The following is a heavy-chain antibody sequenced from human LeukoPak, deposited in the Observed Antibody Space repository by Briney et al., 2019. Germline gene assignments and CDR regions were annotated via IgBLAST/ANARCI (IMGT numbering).Heavy chain of an antibody. CDR3: ARSWGGRNYGDYDGGAYFDY. Sequence: SQTLSLTCAFSGGSISSGGYSGSWIRQPPGKGLEWIGYIYHSGSTYYNPSLKSRVTISVDRSKNQFSLKLSSVTAADTAVYYCARSWGGRNYGDYDGGAYFDYWGQGTLVTVSS. CDR2: IYHSGST. V-gene: IGHV4-30-2*01. CDR1: GGSISSGGYS. D-gene: IGHD4-17*01. J-gene: IGHJ4*02.